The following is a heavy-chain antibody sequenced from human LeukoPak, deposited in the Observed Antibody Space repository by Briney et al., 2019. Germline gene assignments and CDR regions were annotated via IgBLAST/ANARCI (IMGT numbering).Heavy chain of an antibody. V-gene: IGHV7-4-1*02. J-gene: IGHJ4*02. CDR1: GYTFTSYA. CDR2: INTNTGNP. D-gene: IGHD3-22*01. Sequence: ASVKVSCKASGYTFTSYAMNWVRQAPGQGLEWMGWINTNTGNPTYAQGFTGRSVFSLDTSVSTAYLQISSLKAEDTAVYYCARESGYYYDSSGPDPGGYWGQGTLVTVSS. CDR3: ARESGYYYDSSGPDPGGY.